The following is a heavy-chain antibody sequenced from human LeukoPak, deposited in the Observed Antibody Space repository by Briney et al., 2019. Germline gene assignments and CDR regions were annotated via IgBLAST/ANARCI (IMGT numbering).Heavy chain of an antibody. V-gene: IGHV3-7*01. CDR3: ARDRDSPDNRTDYSYDAFDI. CDR1: GFTFSNYW. CDR2: VKQYESEN. J-gene: IGHJ3*02. Sequence: GGSLRLACAGSGFTFSNYWMTWVRQAPGKGLEWVANVKQYESENHDVDSVKGRFTISRDNAKSSLYLRMDSLRVEDTAVYYCARDRDSPDNRTDYSYDAFDIWGQGTTVTVSS. D-gene: IGHD3-9*01.